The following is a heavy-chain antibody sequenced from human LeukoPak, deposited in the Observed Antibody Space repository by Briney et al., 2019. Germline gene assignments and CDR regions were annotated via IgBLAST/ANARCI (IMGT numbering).Heavy chain of an antibody. V-gene: IGHV3-48*04. Sequence: GGSLRLSCAASGFTFSSYSMYWVRQAPGKGLEWVSYISSSSSTIYYADSVKGRFTISRDNAKNSLYLQMNSLRAEDTAVYYCARGGRYFDWLSRSYYYYYYMDVWGKGTTVTVSS. CDR2: ISSSSSTI. J-gene: IGHJ6*03. CDR1: GFTFSSYS. D-gene: IGHD3-9*01. CDR3: ARGGRYFDWLSRSYYYYYYMDV.